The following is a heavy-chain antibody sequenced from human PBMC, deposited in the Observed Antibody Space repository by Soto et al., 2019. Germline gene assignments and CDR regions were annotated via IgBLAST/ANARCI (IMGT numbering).Heavy chain of an antibody. CDR3: ACRTPLDYYCYRMDV. CDR2: IYHSGST. CDR1: GGSISSSNW. D-gene: IGHD1-7*01. J-gene: IGHJ6*02. V-gene: IGHV4-4*02. Sequence: ETLSLTCAVSGGSISSSNWWSWVRQPPGKGLEWIGEIYHSGSTNYNPSLKSRVTISVDKSKNQFSLKLSSVTAADTAVYYCACRTPLDYYCYRMDVWGQGTTVPGSS.